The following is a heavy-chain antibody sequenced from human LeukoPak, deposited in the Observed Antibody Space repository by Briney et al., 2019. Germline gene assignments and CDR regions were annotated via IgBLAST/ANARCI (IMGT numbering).Heavy chain of an antibody. Sequence: ASVRVSCKASGYTFTVYYIHWVRQAPGQGLEWMGWINPNSGGTNYAQNFQGRVTMTRDTSIGTAYMESSRLRVDDTAVYYCAKGGSAWDNPFDYWGQGTLVTVSS. D-gene: IGHD6-19*01. CDR1: GYTFTVYY. CDR3: AKGGSAWDNPFDY. V-gene: IGHV1-2*02. CDR2: INPNSGGT. J-gene: IGHJ4*02.